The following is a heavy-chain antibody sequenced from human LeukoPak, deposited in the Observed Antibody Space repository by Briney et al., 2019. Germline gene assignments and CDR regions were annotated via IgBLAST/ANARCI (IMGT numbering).Heavy chain of an antibody. J-gene: IGHJ4*02. CDR3: TRDRSGDNHGSLLPGFDS. D-gene: IGHD5-18*01. Sequence: PSETLSLTCAVSGASLSGYYWNWIRQPPGKGLEWIGEINDFGTTNYNSSLRSRLTMSVDLSKKQFSLYLTSVTAADTAVYYCTRDRSGDNHGSLLPGFDSWGQGTLVTVSS. CDR1: GASLSGYY. V-gene: IGHV4-34*01. CDR2: INDFGTT.